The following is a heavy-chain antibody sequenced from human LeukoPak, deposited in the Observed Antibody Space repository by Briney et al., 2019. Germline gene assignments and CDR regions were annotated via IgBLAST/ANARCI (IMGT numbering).Heavy chain of an antibody. CDR1: GGSFSGYY. Sequence: SETLSLTCAVYGGSFSGYYWSWIRQPPGKGLEWIGEINHSGSTNYNPSLKSRVTMSVDTSKNQFSLKLSSVTAADTAVYYCARARIVVVPAAKRGGSYYYMDVWGKGTTVTVSS. J-gene: IGHJ6*03. V-gene: IGHV4-34*01. D-gene: IGHD2-2*01. CDR3: ARARIVVVPAAKRGGSYYYMDV. CDR2: INHSGST.